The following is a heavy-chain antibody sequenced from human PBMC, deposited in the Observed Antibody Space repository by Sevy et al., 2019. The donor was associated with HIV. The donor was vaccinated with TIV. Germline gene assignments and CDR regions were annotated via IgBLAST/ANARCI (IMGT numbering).Heavy chain of an antibody. CDR1: GFTFSDYG. Sequence: GGSLRLSCAASGFTFSDYGIYWVRQAPGRGLEWVSFISQFGDNKYYAGSVEGRFTISRDNSNNTVYLQMESLRPDDTATYYCAKAHIITWWTLDDWGQGTLVTVSS. CDR3: AKAHIITWWTLDD. CDR2: ISQFGDNK. J-gene: IGHJ4*02. V-gene: IGHV3-30*18. D-gene: IGHD2-8*02.